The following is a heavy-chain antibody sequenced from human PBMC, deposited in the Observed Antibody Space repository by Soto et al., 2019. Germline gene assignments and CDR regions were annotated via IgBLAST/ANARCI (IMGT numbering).Heavy chain of an antibody. J-gene: IGHJ5*02. CDR2: IIPIFGTA. V-gene: IGHV1-69*13. CDR3: ARGLGGRNWFDP. Sequence: SVKVSCKASGGTFSSYAISWVRQAPGQGLEWMGGIIPIFGTANYAQKFQGRVTITADESTSTAYMELSSLRSEDTAVYYCARGLGGRNWFDPWGQGTLGIVSP. CDR1: GGTFSSYA. D-gene: IGHD3-10*01.